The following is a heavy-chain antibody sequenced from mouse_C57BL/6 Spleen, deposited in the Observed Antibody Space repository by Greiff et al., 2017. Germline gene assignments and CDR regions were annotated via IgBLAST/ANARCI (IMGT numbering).Heavy chain of an antibody. CDR3: ARLLITTVPFAY. J-gene: IGHJ3*01. CDR2: IHPNSGST. Sequence: QVQLQQPGAELVQPGASVKLSCKASGYTFTSYWMHWVKQRPGQGLEWIGMIHPNSGSTNYNEKFKSKATLTVDKSSSTAYMQLSSLTSEDSAVYYCARLLITTVPFAYWGQGTLVTVSA. D-gene: IGHD1-1*01. V-gene: IGHV1-64*01. CDR1: GYTFTSYW.